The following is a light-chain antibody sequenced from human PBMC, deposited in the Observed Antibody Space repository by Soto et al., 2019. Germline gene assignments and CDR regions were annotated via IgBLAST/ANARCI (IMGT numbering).Light chain of an antibody. CDR1: SSNIGNNY. J-gene: IGLJ1*01. V-gene: IGLV1-51*01. CDR2: DND. CDR3: GAWDGSLSAVV. Sequence: QSVLTQPPSVSAAPGQKVTISCSGSSSNIGNNYVSWYQQLPGAAPKLLIYDNDERPSGIPDRFSGSKSGTSATLGITGLQTGGEADYYCGAWDGSLSAVVFGAGTKVTV.